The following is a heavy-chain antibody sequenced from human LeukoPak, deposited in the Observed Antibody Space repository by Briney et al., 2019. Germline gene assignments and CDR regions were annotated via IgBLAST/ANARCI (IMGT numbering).Heavy chain of an antibody. CDR2: IIPIFGTA. CDR3: ARVRSSGWSNLDY. D-gene: IGHD6-19*01. V-gene: IGHV1-69*13. J-gene: IGHJ4*02. Sequence: GASVTVSCKASGGTFSSYAISWVRQAPGQGLEWMGGIIPIFGTANYAQKFQGRVTITADESTSTAYMELSSLRSEDTAVYYCARVRSSGWSNLDYWGQGTLVTVSS. CDR1: GGTFSSYA.